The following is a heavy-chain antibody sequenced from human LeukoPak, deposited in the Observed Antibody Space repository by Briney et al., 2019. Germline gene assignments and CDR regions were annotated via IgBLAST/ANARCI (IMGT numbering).Heavy chain of an antibody. CDR1: GYTFTSYG. CDR2: ISAYNGNT. D-gene: IGHD3-10*01. V-gene: IGHV1-18*01. Sequence: ASVKVSCKASGYTFTSYGISWVRQAPGQGLEWMGWISAYNGNTNYAQKLQGRVTMTTDTSTSTAYMELRSLRSDDAAVYYCARGLVGELSRGGPDYWGQGTLVTVSS. CDR3: ARGLVGELSRGGPDY. J-gene: IGHJ4*02.